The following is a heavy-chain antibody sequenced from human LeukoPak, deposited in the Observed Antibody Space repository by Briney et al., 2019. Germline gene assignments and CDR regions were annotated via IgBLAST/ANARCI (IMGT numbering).Heavy chain of an antibody. Sequence: GASVKVSCKASGYTFTNYGISWVRQAPGQGLEWMGWISAYNGNTNYAQKLQGRVTMTTDTSTTTAYMELRSLRSDDTAVYYCARVPWYYGSGTPKFWGYYGMDVWGQGTTVTVSS. V-gene: IGHV1-18*01. D-gene: IGHD3-10*01. CDR1: GYTFTNYG. CDR2: ISAYNGNT. CDR3: ARVPWYYGSGTPKFWGYYGMDV. J-gene: IGHJ6*02.